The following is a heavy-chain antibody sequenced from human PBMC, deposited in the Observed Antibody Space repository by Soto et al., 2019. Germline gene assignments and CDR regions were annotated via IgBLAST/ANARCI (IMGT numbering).Heavy chain of an antibody. CDR2: INPNSGGT. J-gene: IGHJ6*03. V-gene: IGHV1-2*04. Sequence: ASVKVSCKASGYTFTGYYMHWVRQAPGQGLEWMGWINPNSGGTNYAQKFQGWVTMTRDTSISTAYMELSRLRSDDTAVYYCARGGLGTVTSLGYYYYMDVWGKGTTVTVSS. CDR3: ARGGLGTVTSLGYYYYMDV. CDR1: GYTFTGYY. D-gene: IGHD4-17*01.